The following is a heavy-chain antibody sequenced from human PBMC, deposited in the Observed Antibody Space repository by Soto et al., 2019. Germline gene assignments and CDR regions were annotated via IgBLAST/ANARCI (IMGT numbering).Heavy chain of an antibody. CDR2: IWYDGSNK. CDR3: ASQYYDFWSGYYRHYYYGMDV. Sequence: QVQLVESGGGVVQPGRSLRLSCAASGFTFSSYGMHWVRQAPGKGLEWVAVIWYDGSNKYYADSVKGRFTISRDNSKNTLYLQMNSLRAEDTAVYYCASQYYDFWSGYYRHYYYGMDVWGQGTTVTVSS. J-gene: IGHJ6*02. D-gene: IGHD3-3*01. CDR1: GFTFSSYG. V-gene: IGHV3-33*08.